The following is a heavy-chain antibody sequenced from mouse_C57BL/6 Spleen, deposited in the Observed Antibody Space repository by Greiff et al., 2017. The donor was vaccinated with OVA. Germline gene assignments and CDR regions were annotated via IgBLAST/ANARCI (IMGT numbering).Heavy chain of an antibody. Sequence: VQLQQSGPELVKPGASVKISCKASGYTFTDYYMNWVKQSHGKSLEWIGDINPNNGGTSYNQKFKGKATLTVDKSSSTAYMELRSLTSEDSAVDYCARSEATYWYFDVWGTGTTVTVSS. CDR2: INPNNGGT. D-gene: IGHD6-1*01. J-gene: IGHJ1*03. CDR3: ARSEATYWYFDV. V-gene: IGHV1-26*01. CDR1: GYTFTDYY.